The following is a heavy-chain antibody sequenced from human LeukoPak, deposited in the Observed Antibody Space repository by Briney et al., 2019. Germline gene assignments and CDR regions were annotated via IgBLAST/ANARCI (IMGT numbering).Heavy chain of an antibody. CDR3: TRESRKAAAGTGDY. CDR1: GFTFGDYA. Sequence: GRSLRLSCTASGFTFGDYAMSWVRQAPGKGLEWVGFIRSKAYDGTTAYAASVKGRFTITRDDSKSIAYLQMSSLKAEDTAVYCGTRESRKAAAGTGDYWGQGTLVTVSS. D-gene: IGHD6-13*01. V-gene: IGHV3-49*04. CDR2: IRSKAYDGTT. J-gene: IGHJ4*02.